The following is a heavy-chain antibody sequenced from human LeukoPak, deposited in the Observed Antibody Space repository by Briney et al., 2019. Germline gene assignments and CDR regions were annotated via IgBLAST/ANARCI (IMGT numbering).Heavy chain of an antibody. J-gene: IGHJ4*02. CDR3: ARVPGPYTTSRFDY. Sequence: GASVRVSCKTSGYTFTGYYLHWVRQAPGQGLEWMGRIDPDSGGTHYAQKFQVRVTVTRDTSITTVYMELSGLTSDDTAVYYCARVPGPYTTSRFDYWGQGTLVTVPS. CDR2: IDPDSGGT. CDR1: GYTFTGYY. V-gene: IGHV1-2*02. D-gene: IGHD2-2*02.